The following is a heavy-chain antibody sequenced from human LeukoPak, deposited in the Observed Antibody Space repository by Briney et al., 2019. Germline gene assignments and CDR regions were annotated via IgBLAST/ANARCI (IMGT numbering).Heavy chain of an antibody. CDR1: GYSITSGYY. Sequence: SETLSLTCSVSGYSITSGYYWSWIRQPPGKGLEWIGYIYYSGSTNYNPSLKSRVTISVDTSKNQFSLKLSSVTAADTAVYYCARDRGAAAGVDYWGQGTLVTVSS. CDR2: IYYSGST. J-gene: IGHJ4*02. CDR3: ARDRGAAAGVDY. D-gene: IGHD6-13*01. V-gene: IGHV4-61*01.